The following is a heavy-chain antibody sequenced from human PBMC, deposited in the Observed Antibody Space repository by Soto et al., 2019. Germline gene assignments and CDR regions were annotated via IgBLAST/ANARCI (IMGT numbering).Heavy chain of an antibody. Sequence: QVQLVESGGGVVQPGTSLRLSCVGSGFTFRSYVIHWVRQAPGKGLEWVALTSYDGSNKYYDDSVKGRFTISRDNSRKPVDLQMDSLRLEDTALYYGARWGTTGGLDVWGQGTLVSVSS. D-gene: IGHD3-16*01. CDR1: GFTFRSYV. J-gene: IGHJ4*02. CDR3: ARWGTTGGLDV. V-gene: IGHV3-30*19. CDR2: TSYDGSNK.